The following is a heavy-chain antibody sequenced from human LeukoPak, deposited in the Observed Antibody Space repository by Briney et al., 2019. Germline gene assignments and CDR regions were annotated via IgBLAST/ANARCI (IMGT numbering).Heavy chain of an antibody. V-gene: IGHV1-69*13. CDR1: GGTFSSYA. Sequence: SVKVSCKASGGTFSSYAISWVRQAPGQGLKWMGGIIPIFGTANYAQKFQGRVTITADESTSTAYMELSSLRSEDTAVYYCARHNWNREWGAFDIWGQGTMVTVSS. J-gene: IGHJ3*02. D-gene: IGHD1-20*01. CDR3: ARHNWNREWGAFDI. CDR2: IIPIFGTA.